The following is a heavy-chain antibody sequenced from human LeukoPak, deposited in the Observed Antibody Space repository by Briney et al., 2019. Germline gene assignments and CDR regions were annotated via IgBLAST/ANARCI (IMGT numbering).Heavy chain of an antibody. D-gene: IGHD3-22*01. V-gene: IGHV3-74*01. J-gene: IGHJ4*02. CDR3: ARDLELTYYDSSGHDY. Sequence: GGSLRLSCAASGFTFSAYWMHWVRQAPGKGPVWVSRINGDGSITSYAESVKGRLIISRDNAKNTVYLQMNSLSAEDTAVYYCARDLELTYYDSSGHDYWGQGTLVTVSS. CDR2: INGDGSIT. CDR1: GFTFSAYW.